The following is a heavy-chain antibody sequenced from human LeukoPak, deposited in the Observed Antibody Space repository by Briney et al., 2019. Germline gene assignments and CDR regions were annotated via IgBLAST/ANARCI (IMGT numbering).Heavy chain of an antibody. V-gene: IGHV7-4-1*02. CDR3: ARDKLRTSFDP. D-gene: IGHD1-26*01. J-gene: IGHJ5*02. CDR1: GYTFTSYG. Sequence: ASVKVSCKASGYTFTSYGISWVRQAPGQGLEWMGWINTNTGNPTYAQGFTGRFVFSLDTSVSTAYLQISSLKAEDTAVYYCARDKLRTSFDPWGQGTLVTVSS. CDR2: INTNTGNP.